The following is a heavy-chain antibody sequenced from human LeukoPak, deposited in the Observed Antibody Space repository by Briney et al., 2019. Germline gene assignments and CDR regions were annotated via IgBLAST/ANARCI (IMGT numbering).Heavy chain of an antibody. J-gene: IGHJ4*02. V-gene: IGHV3-53*01. CDR3: AGKTMVIMPLGY. CDR1: GFTFSSNY. CDR2: IYAGGTT. Sequence: PGGSLRLSCAASGFTFSSNYMSWVRQAPGKGLEWVSNIYAGGTTYYADSVKGRFTISRDSSNNMLYLQMNSLRGEDTAVYYCAGKTMVIMPLGYWGQGTLVTVSS. D-gene: IGHD4/OR15-4a*01.